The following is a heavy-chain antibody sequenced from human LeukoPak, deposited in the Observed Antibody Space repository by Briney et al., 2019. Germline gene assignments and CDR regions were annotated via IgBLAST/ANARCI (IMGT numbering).Heavy chain of an antibody. CDR1: GFTFSSYA. J-gene: IGHJ6*02. CDR2: ISYDGSNK. D-gene: IGHD1-26*01. CDR3: ARASHQWELRLYGMDV. Sequence: GRSLRLSCAASGFTFSSYAMHWVRQAPGKGLEWVAVISYDGSNKYYADSVKGRFTISRDNSKNTLYLQMNSLRAEDTAVYYCARASHQWELRLYGMDVWGQGTTVTVSS. V-gene: IGHV3-30-3*01.